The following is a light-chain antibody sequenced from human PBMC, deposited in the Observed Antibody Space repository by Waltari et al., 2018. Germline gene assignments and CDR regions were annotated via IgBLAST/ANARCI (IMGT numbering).Light chain of an antibody. CDR2: DAS. CDR3: QQRSNWPWT. J-gene: IGKJ1*01. CDR1: PSVSSY. V-gene: IGKV3-11*01. Sequence: EIVLTQSRATLSLSPGEGATLSCRASPSVSSYLAWYQQKPGQAPRLLIYDASNRATGIPARFSGSGSGTDFTLTISSLEPEDFAVYYCQQRSNWPWTFGQGTKVEIK.